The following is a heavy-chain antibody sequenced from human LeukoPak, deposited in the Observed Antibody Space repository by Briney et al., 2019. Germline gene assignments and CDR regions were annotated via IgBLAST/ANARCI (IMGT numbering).Heavy chain of an antibody. CDR2: ISGSGGST. J-gene: IGHJ4*02. CDR1: GFTSSSYA. V-gene: IGHV3-23*01. Sequence: GGSLRLSCAASGFTSSSYAMSWVRQAPGKGLEWVSAISGSGGSTYYADSVKGRFTISRDNSNNTLYLQMNSLRAEDTAVYYCATGGRSGMAFDFWGQGTLVTVSS. D-gene: IGHD5-24*01. CDR3: ATGGRSGMAFDF.